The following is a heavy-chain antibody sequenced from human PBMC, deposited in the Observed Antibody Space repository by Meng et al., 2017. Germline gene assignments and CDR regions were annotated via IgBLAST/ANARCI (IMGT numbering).Heavy chain of an antibody. CDR3: AHFDY. CDR2: ISYDGSNK. Sequence: QVQLVESGGGVVQPGRSLRLSGAASGFTFSSYAMHGVRQAPGKGLEWVAVISYDGSNKYYADSVKGRFTISRDNSKNTLYLQMNSLRAEDTAVYYCAHFDYWGQGTLVTVSS. V-gene: IGHV3-30*01. CDR1: GFTFSSYA. J-gene: IGHJ4*02.